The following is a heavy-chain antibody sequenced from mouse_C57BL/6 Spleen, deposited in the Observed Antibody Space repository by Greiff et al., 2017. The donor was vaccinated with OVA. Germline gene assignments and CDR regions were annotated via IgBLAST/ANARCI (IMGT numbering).Heavy chain of an antibody. D-gene: IGHD4-1*01. CDR2: INYDGSST. CDR1: GFTFSDYY. J-gene: IGHJ2*01. CDR3: AREAGTKVYFDY. Sequence: DVHLVESEGGLVQPGSSMKLSCTASGFTFSDYYMAWVRQVPEKGLEWVANINYDGSSTYYLDSLKSRFIISRDNAKNILYLQMSSLKSEDTATYYCAREAGTKVYFDYWGQGTTLTVSS. V-gene: IGHV5-16*01.